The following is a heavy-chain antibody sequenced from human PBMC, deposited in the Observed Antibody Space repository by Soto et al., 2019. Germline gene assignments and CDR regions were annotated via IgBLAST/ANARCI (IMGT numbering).Heavy chain of an antibody. D-gene: IGHD3-10*01. V-gene: IGHV1-8*01. CDR1: GYTFTSYD. J-gene: IGHJ3*02. CDR3: ARGQGLLWFGESSLYWAFAI. CDR2: MNPNSGNT. Sequence: ASVKVSCKASGYTFTSYDINWVRQATGQGLEWMGWMNPNSGNTGYAQKFQGRVTMTRNTSISTAYMELSSLRSEDTAVYYCARGQGLLWFGESSLYWAFAIWGQGTMVTVSS.